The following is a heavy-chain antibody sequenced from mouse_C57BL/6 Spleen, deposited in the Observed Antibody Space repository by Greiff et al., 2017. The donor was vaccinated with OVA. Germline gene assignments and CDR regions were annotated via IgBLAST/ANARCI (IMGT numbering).Heavy chain of an antibody. CDR1: GFTFSDYY. D-gene: IGHD1-1*01. CDR2: INYDGSST. CDR3: ARFSSSYYYAMDY. Sequence: EVQVVESEGGLVQPGSSMKLSCTASGFTFSDYYMAWVRQVPEKGLEWVANINYDGSSTYYLDSLKSRFIISRDNAKNILYLQMSSLKSEDTATYYCARFSSSYYYAMDYWGQGTSVTVSS. V-gene: IGHV5-16*01. J-gene: IGHJ4*01.